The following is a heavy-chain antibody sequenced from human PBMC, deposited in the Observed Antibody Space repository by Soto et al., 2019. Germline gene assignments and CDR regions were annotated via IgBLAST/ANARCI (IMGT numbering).Heavy chain of an antibody. V-gene: IGHV4-28*01. J-gene: IGHJ5*02. CDR3: ARTHDYSIPNWFDP. D-gene: IGHD4-4*01. Sequence: LSLTCAVSGYSISSSNWWGWIRQPPGKGLEWIGYIYYSGSTYYNPSLKSRVTMSVDTSKNQFSLKLSSATAVDTAVYYCARTHDYSIPNWFDPWGQGTLVTVSS. CDR1: GYSISSSNW. CDR2: IYYSGST.